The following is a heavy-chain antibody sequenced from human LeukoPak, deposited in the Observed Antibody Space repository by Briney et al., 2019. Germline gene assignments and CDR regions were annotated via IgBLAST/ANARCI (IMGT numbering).Heavy chain of an antibody. D-gene: IGHD6-19*01. CDR1: GFTFSSYW. Sequence: QPGGSLRLSCAASGFTFSSYWMHWVRQAPGKGLVWVSRINSDGSSTSYADSVKGRFTISRDNAKNTLYLQMNSLRGEDTAVYYCARAGFFGSVAVAGYYYYGMDVWGQGTTVTVSS. J-gene: IGHJ6*02. CDR2: INSDGSST. V-gene: IGHV3-74*01. CDR3: ARAGFFGSVAVAGYYYYGMDV.